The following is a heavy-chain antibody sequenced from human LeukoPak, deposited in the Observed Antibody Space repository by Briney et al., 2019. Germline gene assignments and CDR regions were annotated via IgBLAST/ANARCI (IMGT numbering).Heavy chain of an antibody. CDR3: ARGDGYANYYYYYMDV. Sequence: SETLSLTCTVSGGSITSHYWSWIRQPPGKGLEWIAYVLDSVRTKDNPSLQSRLTLSADTSKNQFSLRLSSVTAADTAVYYCARGDGYANYYYYYMDVWGKGTTVTVSS. CDR2: VLDSVRT. V-gene: IGHV4-59*11. J-gene: IGHJ6*03. CDR1: GGSITSHY. D-gene: IGHD5-24*01.